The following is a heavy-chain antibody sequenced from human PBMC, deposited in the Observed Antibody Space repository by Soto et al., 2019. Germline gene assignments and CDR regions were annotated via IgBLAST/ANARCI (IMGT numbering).Heavy chain of an antibody. J-gene: IGHJ4*02. Sequence: SETLSLTCSVSGGSISGFYWSWLRQPPGKGLEWIGYIHYSGSATYNPSLKSRITISVDTSENQFSLKLASVTAADTAVYYCARRIYGVSDYWGPGXLVTVYS. V-gene: IGHV4-59*01. CDR1: GGSISGFY. CDR3: ARRIYGVSDY. CDR2: IHYSGSA. D-gene: IGHD2-15*01.